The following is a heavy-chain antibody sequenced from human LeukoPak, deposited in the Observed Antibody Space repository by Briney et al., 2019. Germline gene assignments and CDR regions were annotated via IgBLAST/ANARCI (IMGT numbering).Heavy chain of an antibody. CDR1: GFTFSSNW. V-gene: IGHV3-7*01. Sequence: GGSLRLSCAASGFTFSSNWMTWVRQAPGKGLEWVANIKQDGSEKYYVDSVKGRFTISRDNAKSSLYLQMNSLRAEDTAVYYCARDPPLITAAGSRYFQHWGQGTLVTVSS. CDR3: ARDPPLITAAGSRYFQH. CDR2: IKQDGSEK. D-gene: IGHD6-13*01. J-gene: IGHJ1*01.